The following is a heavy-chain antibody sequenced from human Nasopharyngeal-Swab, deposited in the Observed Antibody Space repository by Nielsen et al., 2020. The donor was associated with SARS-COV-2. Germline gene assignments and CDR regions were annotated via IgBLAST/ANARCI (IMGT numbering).Heavy chain of an antibody. J-gene: IGHJ4*02. Sequence: ASVKVSCKASGYTFSKYGIHWVRQAPGQGLEWMGWISAYNGNTNYAWKFQGRLTMTTDTSTSTAYMELGSLTSDDTAVYYCARPIGSIGYDQLAPLSWGQGTLVTVSS. CDR3: ARPIGSIGYDQLAPLS. CDR2: ISAYNGNT. V-gene: IGHV1-18*04. CDR1: GYTFSKYG. D-gene: IGHD5-12*01.